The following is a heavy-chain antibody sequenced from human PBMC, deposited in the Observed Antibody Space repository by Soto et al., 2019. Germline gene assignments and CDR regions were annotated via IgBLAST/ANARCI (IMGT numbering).Heavy chain of an antibody. Sequence: EVQLLESGGKLVQPGGSLTLSCAASGFTFSTYAMAWVRQAPGKGLEWVSGVSASGLNTDYADPVKGRFYISRDNSKNTVSLHMTSLRAEDTALYYCAEDRPRRTSGYFFEYWGQGTPVTVSS. CDR3: AEDRPRRTSGYFFEY. V-gene: IGHV3-23*01. CDR2: VSASGLNT. D-gene: IGHD1-1*01. J-gene: IGHJ4*02. CDR1: GFTFSTYA.